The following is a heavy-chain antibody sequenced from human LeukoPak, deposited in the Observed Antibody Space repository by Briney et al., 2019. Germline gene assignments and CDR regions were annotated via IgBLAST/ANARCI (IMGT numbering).Heavy chain of an antibody. CDR2: ISSSSSTI. CDR3: AREKSGYPSPHAFDL. D-gene: IGHD3-3*01. Sequence: GGSLRLSCAASGFTFSSYSMNWVRQAPGKGLEWVSYISSSSSTIYYADSVKGRFTISRDNAKNSLYLQMNSLRAEDTAVYYCAREKSGYPSPHAFDLWGQGTMVTVSS. J-gene: IGHJ3*01. CDR1: GFTFSSYS. V-gene: IGHV3-48*04.